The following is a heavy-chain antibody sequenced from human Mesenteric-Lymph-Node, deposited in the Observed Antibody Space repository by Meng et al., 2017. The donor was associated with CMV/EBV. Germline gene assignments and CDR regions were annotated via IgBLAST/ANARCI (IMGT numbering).Heavy chain of an antibody. CDR1: GASINTRRYY. CDR3: ARGLWFGGYAMDV. D-gene: IGHD3-10*01. Sequence: SQTLSLTCTVSGASINTRRYYWGWLRQPPGKGLEMIGSFYYSGPTYYNPSLKSRVTILVDMSNNQFSLKVSSVTAADTAVYYCARGLWFGGYAMDVWGQGTAVTVSS. CDR2: FYYSGPT. V-gene: IGHV4-39*07. J-gene: IGHJ6*02.